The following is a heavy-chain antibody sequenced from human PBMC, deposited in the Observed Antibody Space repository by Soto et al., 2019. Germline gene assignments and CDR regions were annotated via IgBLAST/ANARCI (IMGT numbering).Heavy chain of an antibody. CDR2: IDNDGSSR. D-gene: IGHD6-19*01. Sequence: EVQLVESGGGLVQPGGSLRVSCAASGVTFISNWMHWVRQGPGKGLVWVSRIDNDGSSRDYADSVKGRFTISRDNAKNTLYLEMSSLRAEDTAVYYCATGSGWYSPDYWGQGTLVTVSS. J-gene: IGHJ4*02. V-gene: IGHV3-74*01. CDR3: ATGSGWYSPDY. CDR1: GVTFISNW.